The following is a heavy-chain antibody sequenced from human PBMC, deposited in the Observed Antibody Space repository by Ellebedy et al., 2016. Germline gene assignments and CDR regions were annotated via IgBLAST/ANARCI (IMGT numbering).Heavy chain of an antibody. CDR1: GGSISSYY. V-gene: IGHV4-59*01. J-gene: IGHJ3*02. CDR2: IYYSVST. CDR3: AREGCNTTTCPLRRAFDI. Sequence: SETLSLXCTVSGGSISSYYWSWIRQPPGKGLEWIGYIYYSVSTNYNPSLKSRVTISVDTSKNQFSLKLSSVTAADTALYYCAREGCNTTTCPLRRAFDIWGQGTMVTVSS. D-gene: IGHD2-2*01.